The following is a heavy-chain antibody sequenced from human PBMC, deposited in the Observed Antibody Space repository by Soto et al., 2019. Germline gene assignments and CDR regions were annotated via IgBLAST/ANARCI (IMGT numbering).Heavy chain of an antibody. Sequence: SETLSLTCTVSGGSMSGSYWSWIRQCPGKGLEWIAYIYYTGSPEYNPSLNSRVTISIDASKNQFSLKLSSVTAADTAVYYCARDRPTTYYYDISVYRSDVFNIWGQGKMSTVSS. D-gene: IGHD3-22*01. V-gene: IGHV4-59*12. CDR3: ARDRPTTYYYDISVYRSDVFNI. CDR2: IYYTGSP. J-gene: IGHJ3*02. CDR1: GGSMSGSY.